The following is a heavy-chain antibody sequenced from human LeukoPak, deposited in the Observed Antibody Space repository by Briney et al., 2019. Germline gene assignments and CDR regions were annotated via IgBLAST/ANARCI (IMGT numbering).Heavy chain of an antibody. V-gene: IGHV1-69*01. CDR1: GGTFSSYA. D-gene: IGHD3-3*01. J-gene: IGHJ6*02. CDR3: ARGFLEWLSNRDYYYYGMDV. CDR2: ITPIFGTA. Sequence: GSSVKVSCKASGGTFSSYAISWVRQAPGQGLEWMGGITPIFGTANYAQKFQGRVTITADESTSTAYMELSSLRSEDTAVYYCARGFLEWLSNRDYYYYGMDVWGQGTTVTVSS.